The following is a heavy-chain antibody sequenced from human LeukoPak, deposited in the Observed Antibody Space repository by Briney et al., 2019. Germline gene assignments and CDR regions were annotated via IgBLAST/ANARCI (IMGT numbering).Heavy chain of an antibody. CDR1: GFTFSNYE. J-gene: IGHJ6*02. Sequence: GSLRLSCAVSGFTFSNYEMNWVRQAPGQGLEWVSYISSSGNTIYYADSVKGRFTISRDNAKNSLYLQMNSLRAEDTAVYYCARDGLRYYDMDVWGQGTTVTVSS. CDR3: ARDGLRYYDMDV. CDR2: ISSSGNTI. V-gene: IGHV3-48*03.